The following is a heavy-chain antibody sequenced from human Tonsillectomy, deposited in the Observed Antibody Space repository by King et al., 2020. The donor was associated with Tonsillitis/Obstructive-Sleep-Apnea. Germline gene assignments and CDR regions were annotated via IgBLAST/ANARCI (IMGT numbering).Heavy chain of an antibody. CDR3: ARSMTTVTTTNYYYYYYMDV. Sequence: HVQLVESGAEVKKPGASVKVSCKASGYTFTSYGISWVRQAPGQGLEWMGWISAYNGNTNYAQKPQGRVTMTADTSTSTAYMERRSLRSDDTAVYYCARSMTTVTTTNYYYYYYMDVWGKGTTVTVSS. CDR2: ISAYNGNT. V-gene: IGHV1-18*01. D-gene: IGHD4-11*01. J-gene: IGHJ6*03. CDR1: GYTFTSYG.